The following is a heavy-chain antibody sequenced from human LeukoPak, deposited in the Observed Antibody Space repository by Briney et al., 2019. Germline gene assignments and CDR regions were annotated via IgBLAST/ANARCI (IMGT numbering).Heavy chain of an antibody. Sequence: GGSLRLSCAASGLTFSSHWMHWVRQAPGKGLVWVSRITNDGSSTTYADSVKGRFTISRDNAKNTLYLQMNSLRAEDTAVYYCARATVAGNERYYYYYYGMDVWGQGTTVTVSS. CDR1: GLTFSSHW. J-gene: IGHJ6*02. V-gene: IGHV3-74*01. CDR3: ARATVAGNERYYYYYYGMDV. D-gene: IGHD6-19*01. CDR2: ITNDGSST.